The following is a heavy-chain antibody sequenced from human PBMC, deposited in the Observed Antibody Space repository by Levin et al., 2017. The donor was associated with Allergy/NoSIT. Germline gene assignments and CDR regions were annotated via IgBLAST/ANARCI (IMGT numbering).Heavy chain of an antibody. V-gene: IGHV4-31*03. D-gene: IGHD3-10*01. CDR3: ARDDCAWFGGCYGPDV. CDR2: IHHSGSA. J-gene: IGHJ6*02. CDR1: GDSIDRGNFY. Sequence: SETLSLTCTVSGDSIDRGNFYWTWIRKHPDKGLEWLGFIHHSGSATYNPSLKSRLSMSLDTSKSQFSLKVTSVTVADTAVDYCARDDCAWFGGCYGPDVWSQGATVIVSS.